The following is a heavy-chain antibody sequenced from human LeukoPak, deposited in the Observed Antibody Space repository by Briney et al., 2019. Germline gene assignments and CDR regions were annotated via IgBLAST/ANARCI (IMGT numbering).Heavy chain of an antibody. CDR3: ARHFCIGGSCSTSFDS. D-gene: IGHD2-15*01. J-gene: IGHJ4*02. V-gene: IGHV4-59*08. CDR1: GGSISTYY. CDR2: IHYSGNT. Sequence: SETLSLTCTVSGGSISTYYWSWIRQSPGKGLEWIGYIHYSGNTNYNPSLKSRVTMSIDTSRDQVSLKLNSVTAADTAVYYCARHFCIGGSCSTSFDSWGQGTLVAVSS.